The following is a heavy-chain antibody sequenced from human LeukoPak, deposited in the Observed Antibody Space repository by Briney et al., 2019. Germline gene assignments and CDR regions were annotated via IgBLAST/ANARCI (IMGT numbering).Heavy chain of an antibody. CDR2: ISYDGRNK. CDR1: GFTFSSYG. V-gene: IGHV3-30*18. J-gene: IGHJ4*02. Sequence: PGGSLRLSCAASGFTFSSYGMHWVRQAPGKGLEWVAVISYDGRNKYYADSVKGRFTISRDNSKNMLYVQMNSLRTEDTAVYYCAQSGRTKRDAFGYWGQGTLVTVSS. D-gene: IGHD1-26*01. CDR3: AQSGRTKRDAFGY.